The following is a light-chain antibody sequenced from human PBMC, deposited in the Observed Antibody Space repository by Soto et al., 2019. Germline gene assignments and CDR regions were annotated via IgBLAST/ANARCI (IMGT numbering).Light chain of an antibody. V-gene: IGLV2-14*01. J-gene: IGLJ1*01. CDR1: SSDVGDYNY. Sequence: QPVLTQPASVSGSPGQSITISCTGTSSDVGDYNYVSWYQQHPGKAPKLMIYEVNNRPSGVSNRFSGSKSGNTASLTISGLQAEDEADYYCSSYTSSSTYVFGTGTKLTVL. CDR2: EVN. CDR3: SSYTSSSTYV.